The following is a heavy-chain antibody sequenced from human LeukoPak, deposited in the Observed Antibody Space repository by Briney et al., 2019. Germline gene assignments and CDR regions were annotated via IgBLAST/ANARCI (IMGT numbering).Heavy chain of an antibody. D-gene: IGHD3-10*01. CDR1: GYTFTSYD. Sequence: ASVTVSCKASGYTFTSYDINWVRQATGQGLEWMGWMNPNSGNTGYAQKFQGRVTMTRNTSISTAYMELSSLRSEDTAVYYCARARRTTITMVRGVISPKDYYMDVWGKGTTVTISS. J-gene: IGHJ6*03. CDR3: ARARRTTITMVRGVISPKDYYMDV. V-gene: IGHV1-8*01. CDR2: MNPNSGNT.